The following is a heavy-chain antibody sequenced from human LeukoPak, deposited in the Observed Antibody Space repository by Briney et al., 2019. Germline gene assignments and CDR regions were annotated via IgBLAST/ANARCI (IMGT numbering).Heavy chain of an antibody. V-gene: IGHV4-39*07. CDR2: IYYSGRT. D-gene: IGHD4-17*01. CDR3: ARDAKTTVTTGGYYYYYMDV. CDR1: GGSISSSSYY. J-gene: IGHJ6*03. Sequence: SETLSLTCTVSGGSISSSSYYWGWIRQPPGKGLEWIGNIYYSGRTYYNPSLKSRVTISVDTSKNQFSLKLSSVTAADPAVYYCARDAKTTVTTGGYYYYYMDVWGKGTTVTVSS.